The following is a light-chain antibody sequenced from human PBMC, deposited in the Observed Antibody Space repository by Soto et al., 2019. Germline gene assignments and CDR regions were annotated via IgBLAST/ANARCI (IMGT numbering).Light chain of an antibody. CDR2: DNN. J-gene: IGLJ7*01. Sequence: QSLLTQPPSVSAAPGQKVTISCSGSSSNIGNNYVSWYQQLPGTAPKLLIYDNNKRPSGIPDRFSGSKSGTSATLGITGLQTGDEADYYCGTWDSSLSAVFGGGTQLTVL. CDR3: GTWDSSLSAV. CDR1: SSNIGNNY. V-gene: IGLV1-51*01.